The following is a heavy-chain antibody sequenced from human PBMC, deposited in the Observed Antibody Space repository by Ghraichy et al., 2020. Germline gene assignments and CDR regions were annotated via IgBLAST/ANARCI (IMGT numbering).Heavy chain of an antibody. J-gene: IGHJ4*02. D-gene: IGHD5-12*01. V-gene: IGHV1-18*01. CDR2: ISAYNGNT. CDR1: GYTFTSYG. Sequence: ASVKVSCKASGYTFTSYGISWVRQAPGQGLEWMGWISAYNGNTNDAQKLQGRVTMTTDTSTSTAYMELRSLRSDDTAVYYCARSGAFGDIVAGFNFGYWGQGTLVTVSS. CDR3: ARSGAFGDIVAGFNFGY.